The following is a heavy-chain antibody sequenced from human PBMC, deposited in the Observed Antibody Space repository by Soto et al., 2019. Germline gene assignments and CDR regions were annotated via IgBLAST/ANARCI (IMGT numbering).Heavy chain of an antibody. CDR2: INSGSPSV. CDR3: GSSASPDAY. V-gene: IGHV3-48*01. CDR1: GFIFNSYS. D-gene: IGHD3-22*01. J-gene: IGHJ4*02. Sequence: EVQLVESGGGLVQPGGSLRLSCVASGFIFNSYSMNWVRQAPGKGLEWISYINSGSPSVFYADSVKGRFTISRDNAKNSLYLQMNSLRAEDTAVYYCGSSASPDAYWGQGTLVTVSS.